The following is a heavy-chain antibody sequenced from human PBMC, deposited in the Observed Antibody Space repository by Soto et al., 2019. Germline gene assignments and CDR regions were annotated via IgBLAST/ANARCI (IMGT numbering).Heavy chain of an antibody. J-gene: IGHJ4*02. D-gene: IGHD1-1*01. Sequence: QITLKESGPTRVKPTQTLTLTCTFSGFSLSTSGVGVGWIRQPPGKALERLALIYWDDAKRYSPSLKSRLTITKNGSKNQVVLTMTNMDPVDTATYYCAHRVGLQGNWNGGYFDFWGQGALVTVSS. V-gene: IGHV2-5*02. CDR1: GFSLSTSGVG. CDR2: IYWDDAK. CDR3: AHRVGLQGNWNGGYFDF.